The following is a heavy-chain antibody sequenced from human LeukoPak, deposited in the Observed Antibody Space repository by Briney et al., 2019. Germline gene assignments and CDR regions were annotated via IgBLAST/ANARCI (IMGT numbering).Heavy chain of an antibody. Sequence: ASVKVSCKASGYTFTSYDINWVRQATGQGLEWMGWMNPNSGNTGYAQKFQGRVTMTRNTSISTAYMELSSLRSEDTAVYYCARGTYSDFWSGYLYYYYGMDVWGQGTRSPSP. CDR1: GYTFTSYD. J-gene: IGHJ6*02. D-gene: IGHD3-3*01. CDR3: ARGTYSDFWSGYLYYYYGMDV. CDR2: MNPNSGNT. V-gene: IGHV1-8*01.